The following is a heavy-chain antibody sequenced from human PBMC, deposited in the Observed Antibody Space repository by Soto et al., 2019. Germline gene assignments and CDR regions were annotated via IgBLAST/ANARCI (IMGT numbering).Heavy chain of an antibody. J-gene: IGHJ4*02. Sequence: GGSLRLSCAASGFTFSSYAMSWVRQAPGKGLEWVSAISGSGGSTYYADSVKGRFTISRDNSKNMLYLQMNSLSAEDTAVYYCAKEDHGMVAATTFDYWGQGTLVTVSS. D-gene: IGHD2-15*01. V-gene: IGHV3-23*01. CDR3: AKEDHGMVAATTFDY. CDR1: GFTFSSYA. CDR2: ISGSGGST.